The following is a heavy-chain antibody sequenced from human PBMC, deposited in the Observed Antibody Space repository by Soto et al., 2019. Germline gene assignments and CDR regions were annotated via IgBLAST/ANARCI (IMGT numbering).Heavy chain of an antibody. CDR3: ATVRGHFFDP. D-gene: IGHD3-3*02. CDR2: IIPIFGTA. V-gene: IGHV1-69*13. Sequence: SVKVSCKASGVTFSSYAISWVRPAPGQGLEWMGGIIPIFGTANYAQKFQGRVTITADESTSTAYMELSSLRSEDTAVYYCATVRGHFFDPVCRGSLVTFSS. CDR1: GVTFSSYA. J-gene: IGHJ5*02.